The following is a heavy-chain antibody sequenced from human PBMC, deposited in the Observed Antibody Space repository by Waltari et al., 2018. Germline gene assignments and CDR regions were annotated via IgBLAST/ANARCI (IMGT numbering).Heavy chain of an antibody. CDR2: ISVDNGHT. Sequence: QVQLIQSGAEVKKPGASVKVSCKASGYTFTTYGITWTRQAPGQGLEWMGWISVDNGHTSYAQKLQDRVTMTTDTSTSTAYMELRSPTSDDTAVFYCARVGGNRYYYDGRGFVYYFDYWGQGTLVTVSS. D-gene: IGHD3-22*01. CDR3: ARVGGNRYYYDGRGFVYYFDY. V-gene: IGHV1-18*01. J-gene: IGHJ4*02. CDR1: GYTFTTYG.